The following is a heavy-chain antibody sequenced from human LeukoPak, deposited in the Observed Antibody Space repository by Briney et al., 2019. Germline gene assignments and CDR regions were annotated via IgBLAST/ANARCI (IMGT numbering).Heavy chain of an antibody. Sequence: PGGSLRLSCAASGFTFSSYGMNWVRQAPGKGLEWVAVISYDGSNKYYADSVKGRFTISRDNSKNTLYLQMNSLRDEDTAVYYCAKDPGGVATILSYWGQGTLVTVSS. CDR2: ISYDGSNK. V-gene: IGHV3-30*18. D-gene: IGHD5-12*01. CDR1: GFTFSSYG. CDR3: AKDPGGVATILSY. J-gene: IGHJ4*02.